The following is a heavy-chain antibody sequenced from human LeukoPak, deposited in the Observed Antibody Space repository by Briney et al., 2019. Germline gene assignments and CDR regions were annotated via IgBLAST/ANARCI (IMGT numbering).Heavy chain of an antibody. V-gene: IGHV3-15*01. D-gene: IGHD1-26*01. J-gene: IGHJ4*02. CDR2: IKSKTDGGTT. CDR1: GFTFSNAW. CDR3: TTDGRPVSGATPHTNC. Sequence: GGSIRLACAASGFTFSNAWMSWVRQAPGEGLEWVGRIKSKTDGGTTDYAAPVKGRFTISRDDSNNTLYLQMNSLKTEDTAVYYCTTDGRPVSGATPHTNCWGQGTLVTVSS.